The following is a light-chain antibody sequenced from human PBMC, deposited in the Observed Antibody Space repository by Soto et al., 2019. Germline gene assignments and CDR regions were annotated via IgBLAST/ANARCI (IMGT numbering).Light chain of an antibody. V-gene: IGKV1D-12*01. CDR2: AAS. CDR3: QQANSFPLT. CDR1: QGVRNW. Sequence: DVPLTQSPSSVFASVGDRITITCRASQGVRNWLAWYQLRPGKAPKLLIYAASSLQGGVPSRFSGSGFGTDFTLTIAGLEAEDFATYFCQQANSFPLTFGGGTRVE. J-gene: IGKJ4*01.